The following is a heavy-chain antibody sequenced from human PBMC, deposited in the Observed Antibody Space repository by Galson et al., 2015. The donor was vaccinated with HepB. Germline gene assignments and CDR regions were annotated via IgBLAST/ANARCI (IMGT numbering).Heavy chain of an antibody. CDR1: GGTFSSYA. Sequence: SVKVSCKASGGTFSSYAISWVRQAPGQGLEWMGGIIPIFGTANYAQKFQGRVTITADKSTSTAYMELSSLRSEDTAVYYCASEGWEIGPAYWGQGTLVTVSS. CDR2: IIPIFGTA. CDR3: ASEGWEIGPAY. V-gene: IGHV1-69*06. D-gene: IGHD1-26*01. J-gene: IGHJ4*02.